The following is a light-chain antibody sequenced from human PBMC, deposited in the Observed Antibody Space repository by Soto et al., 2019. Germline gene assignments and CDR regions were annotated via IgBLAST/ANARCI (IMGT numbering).Light chain of an antibody. V-gene: IGLV2-8*01. CDR3: SSYAGSNIWV. Sequence: QSALTQPPSASGSPGQSVTISCTGTSSDVGAYNYVSWYQQHPGKAPKVMIYEVSKRPSGVPDRFSGSKSGNTASLTVSGLQAEDEADYYCSSYAGSNIWVFGGGTKLTGL. J-gene: IGLJ2*01. CDR2: EVS. CDR1: SSDVGAYNY.